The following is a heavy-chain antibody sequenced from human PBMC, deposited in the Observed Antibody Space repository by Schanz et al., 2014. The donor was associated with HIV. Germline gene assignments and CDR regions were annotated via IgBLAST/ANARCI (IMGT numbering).Heavy chain of an antibody. D-gene: IGHD3-16*01. V-gene: IGHV3-23*01. J-gene: IGHJ3*02. CDR1: EFPFSHNA. CDR2: ITDSGDKT. Sequence: EALLLESGGGLVQPGGSLRLSCRGSEFPFSHNAMTWVRQAPGKGLQWVSSITDSGDKTDYTDSVKGRFTISRDNSRNTLFLQMDSLRVDDTAVYYCAQMGAFAAFDIWGHWTVVTVSS. CDR3: AQMGAFAAFDI.